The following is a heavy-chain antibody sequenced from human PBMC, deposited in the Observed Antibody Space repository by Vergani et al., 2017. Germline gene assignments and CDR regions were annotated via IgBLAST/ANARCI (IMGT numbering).Heavy chain of an antibody. V-gene: IGHV1-69*01. D-gene: IGHD3-3*01. Sequence: QVQLVQSGAEVKKPGSSVKVSCKASGGTFSSYAISWVRQAPGQGLEWMGGIIPIFGTANYAQKFQGRVTITADESTSTAYMELSSLRSEDTAVYYWARGYRDYEFWSGYYLFDYWGQGSLVTVSS. CDR3: ARGYRDYEFWSGYYLFDY. J-gene: IGHJ4*02. CDR2: IIPIFGTA. CDR1: GGTFSSYA.